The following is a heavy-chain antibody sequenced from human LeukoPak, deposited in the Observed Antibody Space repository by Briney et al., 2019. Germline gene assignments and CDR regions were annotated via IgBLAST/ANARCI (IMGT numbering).Heavy chain of an antibody. V-gene: IGHV4-34*01. D-gene: IGHD6-13*01. CDR1: GGSFSGYY. CDR3: ARGRAAAGLNPLLDY. CDR2: INHSGST. Sequence: SETLSLTCAVYGGSFSGYYWSWIRQPPGKGLEWIGEINHSGSTNYNPSLKGRVTISVDTSKNQFSLKLSSVTAADTAVYYCARGRAAAGLNPLLDYWGQGTLVTVSS. J-gene: IGHJ4*02.